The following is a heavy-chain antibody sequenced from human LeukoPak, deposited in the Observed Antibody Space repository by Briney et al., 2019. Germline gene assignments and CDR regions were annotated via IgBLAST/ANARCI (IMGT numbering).Heavy chain of an antibody. CDR3: AKGLRKLIVGSTEYYFDY. J-gene: IGHJ4*02. D-gene: IGHD1-26*01. CDR1: EFTFNTYG. CDR2: ISASGGDT. V-gene: IGHV3-23*01. Sequence: GGSLRLSCVVSEFTFNTYGLSWVRQAPGKGLEWVSGISASGGDTYYADSVKGRFTISRDNSKNTLYLQMNSLRAEDTAVYYCAKGLRKLIVGSTEYYFDYWGQGTLVTVSS.